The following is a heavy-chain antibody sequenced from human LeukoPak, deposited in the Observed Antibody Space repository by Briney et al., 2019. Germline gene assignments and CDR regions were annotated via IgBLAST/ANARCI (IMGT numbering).Heavy chain of an antibody. V-gene: IGHV5-51*01. CDR2: IYPGDSDA. CDR3: ARCGSGSPPYGMDV. Sequence: GESLKISCNISGYSFTRYCIAWVRQMPGKGLEWMGIIYPGDSDARYSPSFQGQVTILLDNSIGADYLPWSSLNASTTAMYYCARCGSGSPPYGMDVWGQGTTVTVSS. D-gene: IGHD3-10*01. CDR1: GYSFTRYC. J-gene: IGHJ6*02.